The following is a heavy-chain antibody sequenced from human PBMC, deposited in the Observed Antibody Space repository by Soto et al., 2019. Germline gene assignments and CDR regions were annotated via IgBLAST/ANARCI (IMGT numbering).Heavy chain of an antibody. CDR2: IYYSGST. J-gene: IGHJ4*02. CDR1: GGSISGYY. D-gene: IGHD2-15*01. CDR3: AGGYPGGIKLDY. V-gene: IGHV4-59*01. Sequence: NPSETLSLTCTVSGGSISGYYWSWIRQPPGKGLEWIGYIYYSGSTNYNPSLKSRVTISVDTSKNQFSLKLSSVTAADTAVYYCAGGYPGGIKLDYWGQGTLVTVSS.